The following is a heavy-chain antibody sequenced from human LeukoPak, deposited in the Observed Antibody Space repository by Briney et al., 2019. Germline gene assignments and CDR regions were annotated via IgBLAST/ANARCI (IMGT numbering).Heavy chain of an antibody. J-gene: IGHJ6*04. Sequence: SVKVSCKASGGTFSSYAISWVRQAPGQGIEWMGGIIPIFGTANYAQKLQGRVTINADKPTSTAYMELSSLRSKDTAVYYCARGRGFGELWNDYYYDDLDVWGKGTTVTVSS. CDR2: IIPIFGTA. V-gene: IGHV1-69*06. CDR3: ARGRGFGELWNDYYYDDLDV. D-gene: IGHD3-10*01. CDR1: GGTFSSYA.